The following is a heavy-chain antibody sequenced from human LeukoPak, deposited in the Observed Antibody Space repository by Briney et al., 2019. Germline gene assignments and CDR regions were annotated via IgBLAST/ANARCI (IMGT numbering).Heavy chain of an antibody. J-gene: IGHJ5*02. D-gene: IGHD3-3*01. CDR3: ARDPTYYDFWSGYFGNWFDP. Sequence: ASVKVSCKASGYTFTGYYMHWVRQAPGQGLEWMGWINPNCGGTNYAQKFQGRVTMTRDTSISTAYMELSRLRSDDTAVYYCARDPTYYDFWSGYFGNWFDPWGQGTLVTVSS. CDR2: INPNCGGT. CDR1: GYTFTGYY. V-gene: IGHV1-2*02.